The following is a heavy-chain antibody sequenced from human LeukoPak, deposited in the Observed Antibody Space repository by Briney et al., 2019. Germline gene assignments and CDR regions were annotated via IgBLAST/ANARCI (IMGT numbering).Heavy chain of an antibody. CDR1: GFSFRDAW. CDR2: LKSKTSGGTT. CDR3: SWEMDGSFGRRLEN. V-gene: IGHV3-15*01. D-gene: IGHD3-10*01. Sequence: GGSLRLSCAASGFSFRDAWMSWVRQAPGKGLEWVGRLKSKTSGGTTDYAAPVKGRFTISRDDSKNTLYLQMNSLTIEDTAVYFCSWEMDGSFGRRLENWGQGTQVTVAS. J-gene: IGHJ4*02.